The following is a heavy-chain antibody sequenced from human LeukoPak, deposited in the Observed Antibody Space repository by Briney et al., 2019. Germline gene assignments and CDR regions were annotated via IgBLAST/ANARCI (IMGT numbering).Heavy chain of an antibody. V-gene: IGHV4-61*02. CDR3: ARSGYYDILTGLLSFDY. D-gene: IGHD3-9*01. Sequence: SQTLSLTCTVSGGSISSGSYYWSWIRQPAGKGLEWIGRIYTSGSTSYNPSLKSRVTISVDTSKNPFSLTLSSVTAADTAVYSCARSGYYDILTGLLSFDYWGQGTLVTVSS. CDR1: GGSISSGSYY. J-gene: IGHJ4*02. CDR2: IYTSGST.